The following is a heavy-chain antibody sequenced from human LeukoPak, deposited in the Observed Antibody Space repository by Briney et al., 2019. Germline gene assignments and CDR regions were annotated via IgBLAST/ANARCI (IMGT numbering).Heavy chain of an antibody. J-gene: IGHJ3*02. CDR1: GFTFSSYA. CDR2: ISGISFTT. CDR3: ASPYLWFGELDPSDAFDI. V-gene: IGHV3-23*01. Sequence: GGSLRLSCAVSGFTFSSYAMSWVRQAPGKGLEWVSAISGISFTTYYADSVKGRFTISRDDSKNTLYLQMNSLRAEDTAVYYCASPYLWFGELDPSDAFDIWGQGTMVTVSS. D-gene: IGHD3-10*01.